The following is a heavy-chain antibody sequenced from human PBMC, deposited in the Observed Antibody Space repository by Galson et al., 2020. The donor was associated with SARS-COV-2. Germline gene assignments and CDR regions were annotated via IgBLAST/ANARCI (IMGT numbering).Heavy chain of an antibody. CDR3: ARMDGVPGKYFDY. Sequence: ESGPTLVQPTQTLRLTCAFSGFSLSTSGICVSWIRQPPGNALEWLARIDWDDAKYYSTSLQTRLTISKDTSKNQVVLTMTNMDPEDTATYFCARMDGVPGKYFDYWGQGALVTVSS. D-gene: IGHD3-10*01. CDR2: IDWDDAK. CDR1: GFSLSTSGIC. V-gene: IGHV2-70*11. J-gene: IGHJ4*02.